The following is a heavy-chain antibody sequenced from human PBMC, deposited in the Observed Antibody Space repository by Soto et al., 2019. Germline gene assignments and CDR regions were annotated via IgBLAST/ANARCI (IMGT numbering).Heavy chain of an antibody. CDR3: ARDIWTY. CDR2: ISGSGGST. V-gene: IGHV3-23*01. D-gene: IGHD3-9*01. Sequence: SGGSLRLSCAASGFTFGNYAMTWVRQAPGKGLEWVSGISGSGGSTYYADSVKGRFTISRDNSKNSLYLQMSSLRDEDTAVYYCARDIWTYWGQGALVTVSS. CDR1: GFTFGNYA. J-gene: IGHJ4*02.